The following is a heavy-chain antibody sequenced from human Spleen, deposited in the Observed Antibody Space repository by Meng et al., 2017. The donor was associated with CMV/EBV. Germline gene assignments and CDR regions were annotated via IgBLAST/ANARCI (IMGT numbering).Heavy chain of an antibody. D-gene: IGHD6-13*01. CDR3: AKDAAAGNLFDY. CDR1: GFPFSSYA. CDR2: VSYDGSDK. Sequence: GGSLRLSCVVSGFPFSSYAMHWVRQAPGKGLEWVAIVSYDGSDKDYADSVRGRFTISRDSSKNTVYLQMDSLRAEDTAIYYCAKDAAAGNLFDYWGQGTLVTVS. V-gene: IGHV3-30*04. J-gene: IGHJ4*02.